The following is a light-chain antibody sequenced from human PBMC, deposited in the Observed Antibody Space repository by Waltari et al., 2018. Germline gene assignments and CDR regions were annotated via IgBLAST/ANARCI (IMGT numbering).Light chain of an antibody. CDR1: QSVSSD. CDR3: QQYNEWPPYT. Sequence: EIVMTQSPAPLSVSPGERATLSCRASQSVSSDLAWYQQKPGQAPRLLIYGASTRATGIPARFSGSGSATEFTLTISSLQSEDFAIYYCQQYNEWPPYTFGQGTKLEIK. CDR2: GAS. V-gene: IGKV3-15*01. J-gene: IGKJ2*01.